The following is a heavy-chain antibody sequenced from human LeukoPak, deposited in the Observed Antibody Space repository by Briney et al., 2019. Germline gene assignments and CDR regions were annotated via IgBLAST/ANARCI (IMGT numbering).Heavy chain of an antibody. CDR3: ARGLVPAATKVWGYYYYYMDV. J-gene: IGHJ6*03. CDR1: GYTFTSYD. CDR2: MNPNCGNT. D-gene: IGHD2-2*01. Sequence: ASVKVSCKASGYTFTSYDINWVRQATGQGLEWMGWMNPNCGNTGYAQKFQGRVTITRNASISTAYMELSSLRSEDTAVYYCARGLVPAATKVWGYYYYYMDVWGKGTTVTVSS. V-gene: IGHV1-8*03.